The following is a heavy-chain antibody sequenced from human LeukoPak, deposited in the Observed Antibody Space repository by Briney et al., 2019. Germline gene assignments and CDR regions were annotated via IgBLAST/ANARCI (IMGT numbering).Heavy chain of an antibody. CDR1: GYTFTGYY. V-gene: IGHV1-2*02. D-gene: IGHD6-13*01. J-gene: IGHJ4*02. Sequence: ASVKVSCKASGYTFTGYYMHWVRQAPGQGLEWMGWINPNSGGTNYAQKFQGRVTMTRDTSISTAYMELSRLRSDDTAVNCCARGQLGPYHFDYWGQGTLVTVSS. CDR2: INPNSGGT. CDR3: ARGQLGPYHFDY.